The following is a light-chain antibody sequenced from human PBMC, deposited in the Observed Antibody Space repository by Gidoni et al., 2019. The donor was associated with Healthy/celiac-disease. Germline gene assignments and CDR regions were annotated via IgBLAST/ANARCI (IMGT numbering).Light chain of an antibody. CDR2: AAS. V-gene: IGKV1-39*01. J-gene: IGKJ1*01. CDR3: QQSYSTPRT. CDR1: QSINSY. Sequence: DIQMTQSPSSLSASVGDRVTITCRASQSINSYLNWYQQKPGKAPKLLFYAASSLQSGVPSRFSGSGSGTDFTLTISSLQPEDFATYHCQQSYSTPRTFGQGTKVEIK.